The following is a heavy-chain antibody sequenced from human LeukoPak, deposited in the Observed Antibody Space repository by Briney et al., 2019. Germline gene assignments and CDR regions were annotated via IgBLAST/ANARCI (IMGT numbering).Heavy chain of an antibody. CDR2: IYSGGST. CDR1: GFTVSSNY. CDR3: ARDGLGLLWFGELAHFDY. V-gene: IGHV3-66*01. Sequence: GGSLRLSCAASGFTVSSNYMSWVRQAPGKGLEWVSVIYSGGSTYYADSVKGRFTISRDNSKNTLYLQMNSLRAEDTAVYYCARDGLGLLWFGELAHFDYWGQGTLVTVSS. D-gene: IGHD3-10*01. J-gene: IGHJ4*02.